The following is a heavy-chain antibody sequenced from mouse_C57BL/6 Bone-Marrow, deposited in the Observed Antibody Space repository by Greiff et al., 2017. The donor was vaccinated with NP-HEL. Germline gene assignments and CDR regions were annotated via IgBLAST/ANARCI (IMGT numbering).Heavy chain of an antibody. CDR3: ARWLLLFDY. V-gene: IGHV1-50*01. CDR2: IDPSDSYT. D-gene: IGHD2-3*01. J-gene: IGHJ2*01. Sequence: QVQLQQPGAELVKPGASVKLSCKASGYTFTSYWMQWVKQRPGQGLEWIGEIDPSDSYTNYNQKFKGKATLTVDTSSSTAYMHLSSLTSEDSAVYCCARWLLLFDYWGQGTTLTVSS. CDR1: GYTFTSYW.